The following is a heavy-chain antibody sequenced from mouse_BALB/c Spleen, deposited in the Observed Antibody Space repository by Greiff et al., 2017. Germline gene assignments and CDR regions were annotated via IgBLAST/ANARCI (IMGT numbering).Heavy chain of an antibody. CDR3: ARERNYYGSSYGWYFDV. V-gene: IGHV3-2*02. CDR1: GYSITSDYA. D-gene: IGHD1-1*01. CDR2: ISYSGST. Sequence: VQLKESGPGLVKPSQSLSLTCTVTGYSITSDYAWNWIRQFPGNKLEWMGYISYSGSTSYNPSLKSRISITRDTSKNQFFLQLNSVTTEDTATYYCARERNYYGSSYGWYFDVWGAGTTVTVSS. J-gene: IGHJ1*01.